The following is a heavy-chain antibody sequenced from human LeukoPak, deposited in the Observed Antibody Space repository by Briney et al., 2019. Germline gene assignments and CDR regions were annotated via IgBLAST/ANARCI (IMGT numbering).Heavy chain of an antibody. J-gene: IGHJ4*02. Sequence: GESLKISCKGSGYSFTSYWIGWVRQMPGKGLEWMGIIYPGDSDTRYSPSFQGQVTISADKSISTAYLQWSSLKASDTAMYYCARHGEYHDSSGYSPPVDYWGQGTLVTVSS. D-gene: IGHD3-22*01. V-gene: IGHV5-51*01. CDR1: GYSFTSYW. CDR3: ARHGEYHDSSGYSPPVDY. CDR2: IYPGDSDT.